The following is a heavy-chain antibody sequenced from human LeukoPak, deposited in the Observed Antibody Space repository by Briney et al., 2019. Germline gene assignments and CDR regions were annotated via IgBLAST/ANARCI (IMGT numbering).Heavy chain of an antibody. Sequence: PSETLSLTCTDSGYSITTYYWSWIRQPPGKGLEWIGYIFYSGNTDYNPSLKSRVTISVDTSKNQFSLRLDSVTAADTAVYYCARVFRRDGYFDHWGQGTLVTVSS. V-gene: IGHV4-59*01. CDR1: GYSITTYY. CDR2: IFYSGNT. J-gene: IGHJ4*02. CDR3: ARVFRRDGYFDH. D-gene: IGHD5-24*01.